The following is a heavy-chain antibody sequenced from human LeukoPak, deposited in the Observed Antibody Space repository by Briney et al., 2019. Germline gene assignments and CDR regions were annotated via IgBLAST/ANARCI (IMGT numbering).Heavy chain of an antibody. CDR2: IYYSGST. J-gene: IGHJ4*02. V-gene: IGHV4-30-4*07. D-gene: IGHD4-17*01. Sequence: SETLSLTCTVSGGSIRSGAYSWSWIRQPPGKGLEWIGYIYYSGSTYYNPSPKTRVSISLDTSKNQISLKLSSVTAADTAVYYCAREREGPYGYLDYWGQGTLVTVSS. CDR3: AREREGPYGYLDY. CDR1: GGSIRSGAYS.